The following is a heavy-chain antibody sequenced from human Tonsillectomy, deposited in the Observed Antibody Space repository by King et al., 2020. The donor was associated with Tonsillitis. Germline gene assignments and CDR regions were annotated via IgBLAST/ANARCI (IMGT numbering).Heavy chain of an antibody. D-gene: IGHD2-2*01. V-gene: IGHV4-4*07. Sequence: VQLQQSGPGLVRPSETLSLTCTVSGASMSSYFWTWIRQPAEKGLEWIWRTHASGSTNYNPSLESRLTMSLDTSTSQFSLNLTSMTAADTAGYYCARDQPVGSTRFDYWGQGILVTVSS. CDR3: ARDQPVGSTRFDY. CDR1: GASMSSYF. CDR2: THASGST. J-gene: IGHJ4*02.